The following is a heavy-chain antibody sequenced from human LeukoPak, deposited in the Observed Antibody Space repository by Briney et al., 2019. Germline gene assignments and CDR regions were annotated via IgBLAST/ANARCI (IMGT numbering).Heavy chain of an antibody. CDR2: IDPNSGGT. V-gene: IGHV1-2*02. J-gene: IGHJ4*02. CDR1: GYTFTGYC. CDR3: TRDSIAAAGLYFDY. D-gene: IGHD6-13*01. Sequence: EASVKVSCKVSGYTFTGYCMHWVRQAPGQGLEWMGWIDPNSGGTRYAQKFQGRVTMTRDTSISAAYMELSRLTSDDTAVYYCTRDSIAAAGLYFDYWGQGTLVTVSS.